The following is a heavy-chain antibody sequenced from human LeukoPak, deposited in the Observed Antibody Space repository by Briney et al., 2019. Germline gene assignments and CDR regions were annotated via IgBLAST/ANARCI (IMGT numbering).Heavy chain of an antibody. D-gene: IGHD4-23*01. CDR3: ARDLGHGGDSDY. V-gene: IGHV4-39*07. CDR1: GGSISSSSYY. CDR2: VHHTGST. J-gene: IGHJ4*02. Sequence: PSETLSLTCTVSGGSISSSSYYCGWIRQPPGKGLEWIGNVHHTGSTNYNPSLKSRLIISLDTSKNQFSLKLSSVTAADTAVYYCARDLGHGGDSDYWGQGTLVIVSS.